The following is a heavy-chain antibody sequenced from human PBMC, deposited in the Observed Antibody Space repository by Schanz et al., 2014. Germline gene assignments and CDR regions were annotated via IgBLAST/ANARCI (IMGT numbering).Heavy chain of an antibody. J-gene: IGHJ4*02. Sequence: QVQLVQSGAEAKKPGASVRVSCKASGYTFTIYAMSWVRQAPGQGLEWVGWISVYNHNKEYDQKFQGRVTMTTDTSTSTAYMALTDLRSDDTAVYYCARDRRFFDRDDLYYFDSWGQGTLVTVSS. CDR2: ISVYNHNK. CDR1: GYTFTIYA. D-gene: IGHD3-3*01. CDR3: ARDRRFFDRDDLYYFDS. V-gene: IGHV1-18*01.